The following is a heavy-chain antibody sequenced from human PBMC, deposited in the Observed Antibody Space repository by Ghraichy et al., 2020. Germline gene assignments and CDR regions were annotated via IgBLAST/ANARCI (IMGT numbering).Heavy chain of an antibody. CDR1: GGSISSYY. Sequence: SETLSLTCTVSGGSISSYYWSWIRQPPGKGLEWIGYIYYSGSTNYNPSLKSRVTISVDTSKNQFSLKLSSVTAADTAVYYCARARPYYYDSSGSNKYYFDYWGQGTLVTVSS. CDR2: IYYSGST. CDR3: ARARPYYYDSSGSNKYYFDY. V-gene: IGHV4-59*01. J-gene: IGHJ4*02. D-gene: IGHD3-22*01.